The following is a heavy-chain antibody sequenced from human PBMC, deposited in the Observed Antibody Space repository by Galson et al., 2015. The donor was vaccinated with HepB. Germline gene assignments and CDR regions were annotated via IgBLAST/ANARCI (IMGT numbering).Heavy chain of an antibody. V-gene: IGHV4-34*01. CDR3: ARGAFWSGYPYYFDY. CDR2: INHSGST. Sequence: ETLSLTCAVYGGSFSGYYWSWIRPPPGKGLEWIGEINHSGSTNYNPSLKSRVTISVDTSKNQFSLKLSSVTAADTAVYYCARGAFWSGYPYYFDYWGQGTLVTVSS. CDR1: GGSFSGYY. J-gene: IGHJ4*02. D-gene: IGHD3-3*01.